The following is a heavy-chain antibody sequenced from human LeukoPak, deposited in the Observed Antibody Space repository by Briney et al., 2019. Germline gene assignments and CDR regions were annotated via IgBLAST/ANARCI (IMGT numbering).Heavy chain of an antibody. CDR1: GFTFDDYA. D-gene: IGHD3-3*01. Sequence: GRSLRLSCAASGFTFDDYAMHWVRQAPGKGLEWVSGISWNSGSIGYADSVKGRFTISRDNAKNSLYLQMNSLRAEDTAVYYCARGSLFWSGYLDGSNWFDPWGQGTLVTVSS. V-gene: IGHV3-9*01. CDR2: ISWNSGSI. J-gene: IGHJ5*02. CDR3: ARGSLFWSGYLDGSNWFDP.